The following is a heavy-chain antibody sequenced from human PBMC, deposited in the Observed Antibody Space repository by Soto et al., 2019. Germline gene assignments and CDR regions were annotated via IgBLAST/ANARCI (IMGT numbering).Heavy chain of an antibody. CDR1: GGTFSSYA. CDR2: IIPIFGPA. D-gene: IGHD2-15*01. Sequence: QVQLVQSGAEVKKPGSSVKVSCKASGGTFSSYAISWVRQAPGQGLEWMGGIIPIFGPANYAQKFQGRVTTTADESTSTAYMELSSLRSEDTAVYYCAVALDIVVVVAATRGYWFDPWGQGTLVTVSS. J-gene: IGHJ5*02. CDR3: AVALDIVVVVAATRGYWFDP. V-gene: IGHV1-69*01.